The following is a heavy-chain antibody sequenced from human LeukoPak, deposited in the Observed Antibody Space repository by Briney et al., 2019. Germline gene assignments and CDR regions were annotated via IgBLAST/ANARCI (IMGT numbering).Heavy chain of an antibody. CDR2: INPGTGNI. CDR1: GYTFSYT. J-gene: IGHJ4*01. CDR3: ARDYYDSRGYYSWFDY. D-gene: IGHD3-22*01. Sequence: ASVKVSCKAPGYTFSYTMHWVRQAPGHRREWMGWINPGTGNIKYSERLQDRVTMTWDTSSSTASMQLGSLRSEATAVYYCARDYYDSRGYYSWFDYWGPGTPVTASS. V-gene: IGHV1-3*01.